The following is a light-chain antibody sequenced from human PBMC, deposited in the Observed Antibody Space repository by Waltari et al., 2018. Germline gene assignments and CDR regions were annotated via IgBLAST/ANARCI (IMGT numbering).Light chain of an antibody. CDR3: TSYTSADTYI. V-gene: IGLV2-14*03. J-gene: IGLJ1*01. CDR2: DVT. Sequence: QSALTQPASVSGSPGQSIPISCTGTSSDVGAYNYVSWYLQHPGKVPKLIIYDVTHRPSGVSGRFSGSKSGNTASLTISGLQGEDEADYFCTSYTSADTYIFGTGTTVTVL. CDR1: SSDVGAYNY.